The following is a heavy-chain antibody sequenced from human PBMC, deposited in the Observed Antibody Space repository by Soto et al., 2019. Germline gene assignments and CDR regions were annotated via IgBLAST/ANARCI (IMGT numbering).Heavy chain of an antibody. D-gene: IGHD2-15*01. J-gene: IGHJ5*02. CDR1: GGTLSSYT. CDR3: ARDHLVAATGWSDP. V-gene: IGHV1-69*08. CDR2: IIPILGIA. Sequence: QVQLVQSGAEVKKPGSSVKVSCKASGGTLSSYTITWVRQAPGQGREWMGRIIPILGIANYAQKFQVRVTITADKSTSTAYMELSSLRSEDTAVYYCARDHLVAATGWSDPWGQGTLVTVSS.